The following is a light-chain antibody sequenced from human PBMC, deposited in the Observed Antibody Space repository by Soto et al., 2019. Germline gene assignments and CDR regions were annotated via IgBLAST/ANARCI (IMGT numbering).Light chain of an antibody. Sequence: DIVLTQSPATLSLSAGERATLSCRASQSVVSDLFCYQHKPGQTPRLLIYDASKRATGIPARFSGSGSGADFTLTISSLEPEDFAVYYCHQRSNWPLPFGRGTKVDIK. J-gene: IGKJ4*01. CDR3: HQRSNWPLP. CDR1: QSVVSD. V-gene: IGKV3-11*01. CDR2: DAS.